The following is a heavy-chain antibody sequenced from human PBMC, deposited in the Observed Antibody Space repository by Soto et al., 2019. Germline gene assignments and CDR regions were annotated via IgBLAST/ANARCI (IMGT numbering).Heavy chain of an antibody. CDR3: ARVYNWNYSL. V-gene: IGHV4-31*03. CDR2: IYYSGST. CDR1: GGSISSGGYY. J-gene: IGHJ4*02. D-gene: IGHD1-1*01. Sequence: QVQLQESGPGLVKPSQTLSLTCTVSGGSISSGGYYWSWFRQHPGKGLEGIGYIYYSGSTYYNPALKSRVTISVDTSKNQFSLKLSSVTAGDTAVYYCARVYNWNYSLWGQGTLVTVSS.